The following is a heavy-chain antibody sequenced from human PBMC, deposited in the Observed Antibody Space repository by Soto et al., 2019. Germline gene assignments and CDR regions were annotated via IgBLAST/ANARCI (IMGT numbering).Heavy chain of an antibody. CDR1: GFTFSSYD. CDR2: IGTAGDT. V-gene: IGHV3-13*01. J-gene: IGHJ6*02. Sequence: PGGSLRLSCAASGFTFSSYDMHWVRQATGKGLEWVSAIGTAGDTYYPGSVKGRFTISRENAKNSLYLQMNSLRAGDTAAYYCARWRGTYYYGMDVWGQGTTVTVSS. D-gene: IGHD1-1*01. CDR3: ARWRGTYYYGMDV.